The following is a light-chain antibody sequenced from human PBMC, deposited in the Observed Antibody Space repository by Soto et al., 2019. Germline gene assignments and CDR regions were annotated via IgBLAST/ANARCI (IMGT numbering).Light chain of an antibody. CDR3: SSYTSDNRDYV. J-gene: IGLJ1*01. Sequence: QSVLTHPASVSRSPGHSITISFTGTISYVGAYTSVSWYQQHPGKAPKLIIYEVSNRPPVISTLFSGSKSASTSSLNISGLQAEDEAHYYCSSYTSDNRDYVFATGTKVTVL. V-gene: IGLV2-14*01. CDR2: EVS. CDR1: ISYVGAYTS.